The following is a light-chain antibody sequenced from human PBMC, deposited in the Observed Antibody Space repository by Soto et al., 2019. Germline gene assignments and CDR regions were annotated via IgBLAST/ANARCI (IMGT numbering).Light chain of an antibody. CDR3: CSYAGSSPFV. J-gene: IGLJ1*01. Sequence: LTQPASVSGSPGQSITISCTGTSSDVGSYNLVSWYQQHPGKAPKLMIYEVSKRPSGVSNRFSGSKSGNTASLTISGLQAEDEADYYCCSYAGSSPFVFGTGTKVTVL. CDR1: SSDVGSYNL. V-gene: IGLV2-23*02. CDR2: EVS.